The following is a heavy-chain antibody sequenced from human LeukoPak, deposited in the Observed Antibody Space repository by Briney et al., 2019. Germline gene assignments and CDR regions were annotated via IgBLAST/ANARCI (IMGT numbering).Heavy chain of an antibody. J-gene: IGHJ4*02. D-gene: IGHD3-10*01. CDR3: ARVDGSGSYYNYLDY. V-gene: IGHV4-39*01. CDR1: GGSISSYY. Sequence: SETLSLTCTVSGGSISSYYWSWIRQPPGKGLEWIGTIYYSGSTYYNPSLKSRVTISVDTSKNQFSLKLSSVTAADTAVYYCARVDGSGSYYNYLDYWGQGTLVTVSS. CDR2: IYYSGST.